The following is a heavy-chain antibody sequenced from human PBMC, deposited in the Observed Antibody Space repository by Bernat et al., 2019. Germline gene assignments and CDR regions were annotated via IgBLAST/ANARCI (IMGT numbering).Heavy chain of an antibody. D-gene: IGHD6-19*01. CDR3: ARLSEYSSGWFYFDY. Sequence: QLQLQESGPGLVKPSETLSLTCTVSGGSISSSSYYWGWIRQPPGKGLEWIGSIYYSGSTYYNPSLKSRVTISVDTSKNQFSLKLSSVTAADTAVYYCARLSEYSSGWFYFDYWGQGTLLTVSS. J-gene: IGHJ4*02. V-gene: IGHV4-39*01. CDR1: GGSISSSSYY. CDR2: IYYSGST.